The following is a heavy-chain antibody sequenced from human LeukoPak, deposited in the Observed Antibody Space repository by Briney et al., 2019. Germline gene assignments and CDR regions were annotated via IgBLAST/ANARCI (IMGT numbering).Heavy chain of an antibody. CDR2: ISTSGSTI. J-gene: IGHJ4*02. CDR3: ARGQLYYDSSGFDY. Sequence: GGSLRLSCAASGFTFSSYEMNWVRQAPGKGLEWVSSISTSGSTIYYADSVKGRFTISRDNAKNSLYLQMNSLTVEDTAVYYCARGQLYYDSSGFDYWGQGTLVTVSS. D-gene: IGHD3-22*01. V-gene: IGHV3-48*03. CDR1: GFTFSSYE.